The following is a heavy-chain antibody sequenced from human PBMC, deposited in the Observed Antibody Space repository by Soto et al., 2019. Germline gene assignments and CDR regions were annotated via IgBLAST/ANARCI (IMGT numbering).Heavy chain of an antibody. CDR1: GYTFTGYY. CDR2: INPNSGGT. Sequence: ASVKVSCKASGYTFTGYYMHWVRQAPGQGLEWMGWINPNSGGTNYAQKFQGWVTMTRDTSISTAYMELSRLRSDDTAVYYCARDMAFSDSSGYAFDIWGQGTMVTVSS. D-gene: IGHD3-22*01. V-gene: IGHV1-2*04. CDR3: ARDMAFSDSSGYAFDI. J-gene: IGHJ3*02.